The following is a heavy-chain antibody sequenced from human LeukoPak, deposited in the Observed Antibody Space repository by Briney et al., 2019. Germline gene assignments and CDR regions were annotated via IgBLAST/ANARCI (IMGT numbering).Heavy chain of an antibody. Sequence: ASVKVSCKASGYTFTGYYMHWVRQAPGQGLEWMGWINPNSGGTNYAQKFQGRVTMTRDTSISTAYMELSRLRSDDTAVYYCATTGYCSGGSCSPAHWGQGTLVTVSS. CDR2: INPNSGGT. CDR3: ATTGYCSGGSCSPAH. V-gene: IGHV1-2*02. J-gene: IGHJ4*02. D-gene: IGHD2-15*01. CDR1: GYTFTGYY.